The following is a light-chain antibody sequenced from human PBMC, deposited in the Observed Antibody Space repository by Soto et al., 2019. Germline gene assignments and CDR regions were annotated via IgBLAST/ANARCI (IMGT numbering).Light chain of an antibody. V-gene: IGLV4-69*01. CDR3: QTWGTGIRV. CDR2: INSDGSH. CDR1: SGHSSYA. Sequence: QSVLTQSPSASASLGASVKLTCTLSSGHSSYAIAWHQQQPEKGPRYLMKINSDGSHSKGDGIPDRFSGSSSGAERYLTISSLQSEDDADYYCQTWGTGIRVFGGGTKLTVL. J-gene: IGLJ2*01.